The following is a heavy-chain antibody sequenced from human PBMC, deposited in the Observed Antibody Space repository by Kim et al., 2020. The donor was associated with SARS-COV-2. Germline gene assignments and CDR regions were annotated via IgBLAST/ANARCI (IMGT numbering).Heavy chain of an antibody. Sequence: GGSLRLSCAASGFTFSSYSMNWVRQAPGKGLEWVSYISSSSSTIYYADSVKGRFTISRDNAKNSLYLQMNSLRDEDTAVYYCARDAITLPDYGSGSPTFDYWGQGTLVTVSS. D-gene: IGHD3-10*01. CDR3: ARDAITLPDYGSGSPTFDY. J-gene: IGHJ4*02. CDR1: GFTFSSYS. V-gene: IGHV3-48*02. CDR2: ISSSSSTI.